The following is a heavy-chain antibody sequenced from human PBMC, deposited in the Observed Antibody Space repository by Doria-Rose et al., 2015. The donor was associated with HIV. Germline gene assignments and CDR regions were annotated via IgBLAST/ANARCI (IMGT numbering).Heavy chain of an antibody. D-gene: IGHD3-10*01. Sequence: QVQLQESGPGLVRPSQTLSLTCTVLGDSISSGDSFWSWIRQPPGKGPEWIGYISSSGTTYYYPSLRGRLTISLDASKNQCSLTLNSVTAADTAVYYCARARNYGFPHFFDFWGQGTLVTVSS. J-gene: IGHJ4*02. CDR2: ISSSGTT. CDR1: GDSISSGDSF. V-gene: IGHV4-30-4*01. CDR3: ARARNYGFPHFFDF.